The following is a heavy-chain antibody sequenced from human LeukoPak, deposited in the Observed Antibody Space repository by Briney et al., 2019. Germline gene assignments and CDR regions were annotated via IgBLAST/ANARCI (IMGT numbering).Heavy chain of an antibody. CDR1: GFTFSSYG. J-gene: IGHJ4*02. D-gene: IGHD2-2*01. CDR2: ISYDGSNK. V-gene: IGHV3-30*18. Sequence: GRSLRLSCAASGFTFSSYGMHWVRQAPGMGLEWVAVISYDGSNKYYADSVKGRFTISRDYSKNTLYLQMNSLRAEDTAVYYCAKDLFSLVPAAKPLDYWGQGTLVTVSS. CDR3: AKDLFSLVPAAKPLDY.